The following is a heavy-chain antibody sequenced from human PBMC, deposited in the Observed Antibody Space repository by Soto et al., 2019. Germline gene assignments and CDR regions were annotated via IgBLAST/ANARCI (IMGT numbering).Heavy chain of an antibody. D-gene: IGHD6-19*01. CDR1: GYTFTSYG. CDR2: ISAYNGNT. J-gene: IGHJ6*03. Sequence: AAVKVSCKASGYTFTSYGISWVRQAPGQGLEWMGWISAYNGNTNYAQKRQGRVTMTTDTSTSTAYTELRSLRSDDTDVYYCARVIEQWLVPAYYYYMDVWGKGTTVTVSS. CDR3: ARVIEQWLVPAYYYYMDV. V-gene: IGHV1-18*01.